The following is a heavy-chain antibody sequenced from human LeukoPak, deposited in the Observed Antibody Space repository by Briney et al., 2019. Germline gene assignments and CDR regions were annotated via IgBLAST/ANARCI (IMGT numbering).Heavy chain of an antibody. CDR1: GFTFSSYA. CDR2: ISYDGSNK. CDR3: ARGTYYDFWSGYSYYFDY. D-gene: IGHD3-3*01. Sequence: GGSLRLSCAASGFTFSSYAMHWVRQAPGKGLEWVAVISYDGSNKYYADSVKGRFTISRDNSKNTLYLQMNSLRAEDTAVYYCARGTYYDFWSGYSYYFDYWGQGTLVTVSS. V-gene: IGHV3-30-3*01. J-gene: IGHJ4*02.